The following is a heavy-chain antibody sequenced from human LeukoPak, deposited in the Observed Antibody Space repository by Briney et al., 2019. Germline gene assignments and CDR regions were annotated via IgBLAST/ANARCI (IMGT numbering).Heavy chain of an antibody. CDR3: ARGGSMIVVDDAFDI. CDR1: GYTFTSYD. CDR2: MNPNSGNT. V-gene: IGHV1-8*01. Sequence: ASVKVSCKASGYTFTSYDTNWVRQATGQGLEWMGWMNPNSGNTGYAQKFQGRVTMTRNTSISTAYMELSSLRSEDTAVYYCARGGSMIVVDDAFDIWGQGTMVTVSS. D-gene: IGHD3-22*01. J-gene: IGHJ3*02.